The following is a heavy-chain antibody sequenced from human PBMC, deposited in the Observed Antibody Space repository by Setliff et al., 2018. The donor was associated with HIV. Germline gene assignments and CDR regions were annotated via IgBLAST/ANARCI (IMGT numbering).Heavy chain of an antibody. D-gene: IGHD2-21*02. V-gene: IGHV4-39*01. Sequence: SETLSLTCTVSGGPITTSDYYWGWIRQPPGKGLEWIGAIYYSGSTYYSPSLKSRVTISVDTSKNQFSLNLNSVTAADTAVYYCARQYCGGDCHFYYYMDVWGKGTTGTV. CDR1: GGPITTSDYY. CDR2: IYYSGST. CDR3: ARQYCGGDCHFYYYMDV. J-gene: IGHJ6*03.